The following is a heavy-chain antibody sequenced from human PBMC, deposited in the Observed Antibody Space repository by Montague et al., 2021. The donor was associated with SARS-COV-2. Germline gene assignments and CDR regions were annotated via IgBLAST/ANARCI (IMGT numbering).Heavy chain of an antibody. J-gene: IGHJ4*02. CDR2: TSSTI. Sequence: TSSTIFYTDSVKGRFTISRDNAKNSLYLQMNSLRAEETAVYYCASRAPTRIVLMVYAIGGYFDSGGQGTRVTVYS. V-gene: IGHV3-69-1*02. CDR3: ASRAPTRIVLMVYAIGGYFDS. D-gene: IGHD2-8*01.